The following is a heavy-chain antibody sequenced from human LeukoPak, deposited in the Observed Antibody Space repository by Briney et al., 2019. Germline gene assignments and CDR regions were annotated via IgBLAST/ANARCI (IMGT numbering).Heavy chain of an antibody. CDR2: IYHTGST. CDR1: GYSISSGYY. V-gene: IGHV4-38-2*02. Sequence: TSETLSLTCSVSGYSISSGYYWGWIRQPPGKGLEWIASIYHTGSTYYNPSLKRRVTISVDTSKNQFSLKVNSVTVADTAVYFCARGPYSAYSSDWRIDYWGQGTLATVSS. J-gene: IGHJ4*02. CDR3: ARGPYSAYSSDWRIDY. D-gene: IGHD6-19*01.